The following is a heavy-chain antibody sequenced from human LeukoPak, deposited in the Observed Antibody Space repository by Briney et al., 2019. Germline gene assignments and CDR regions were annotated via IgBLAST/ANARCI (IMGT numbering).Heavy chain of an antibody. D-gene: IGHD6-19*01. CDR2: IIPIFGTA. Sequence: SVKVSCKASGGTFSRHAISWVRQAPGQGLEWMGGIIPIFGTANYAQKFQGRVTITADESTSTAYMELSSLRSEDTAVYYCARDSGRGVAGNLDYWGQGTLVTVSS. CDR1: GGTFSRHA. CDR3: ARDSGRGVAGNLDY. V-gene: IGHV1-69*13. J-gene: IGHJ4*02.